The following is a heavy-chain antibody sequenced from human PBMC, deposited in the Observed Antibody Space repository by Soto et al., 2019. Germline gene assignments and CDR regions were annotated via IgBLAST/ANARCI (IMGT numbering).Heavy chain of an antibody. CDR1: GFTFATYS. J-gene: IGHJ3*02. CDR3: ARASGWYPSDAFEI. V-gene: IGHV3-48*02. D-gene: IGHD6-19*01. CDR2: ISDSSATR. Sequence: EAQLVESGGGLVQPGGSLRLSCAASGFTFATYSMNWVRQAPGKGLEWVSYISDSSATRYYADSVTGRFTISRDNAKNSLYLQMTSLRDEDSALYYCARASGWYPSDAFEIWGQGTPVTVSS.